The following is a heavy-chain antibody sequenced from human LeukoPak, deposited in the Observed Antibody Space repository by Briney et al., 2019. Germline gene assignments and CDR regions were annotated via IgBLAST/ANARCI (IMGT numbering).Heavy chain of an antibody. D-gene: IGHD6-19*01. CDR3: ARNVIAVAGIDGFDI. CDR1: GYTFTSHS. V-gene: IGHV1-18*01. CDR2: ISPYNDNT. J-gene: IGHJ3*02. Sequence: GASVKVSCQASGYTFTSHSISRVRQVPGQGLEWMGWISPYNDNTNYAQKLRGRVTMTTDTSTSTAYMDLKSLRSDDTAIYYCARNVIAVAGIDGFDIWGQGTMVTVSS.